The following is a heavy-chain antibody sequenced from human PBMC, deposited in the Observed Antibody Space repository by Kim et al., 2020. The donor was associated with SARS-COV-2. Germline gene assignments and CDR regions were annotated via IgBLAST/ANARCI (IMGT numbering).Heavy chain of an antibody. Sequence: GGSLRLSCAASGFTFSSYGMHWVRQAPGKGLEWVAVISYDGSNKYYADSVKGRFTISRDNSKNTLYLQMNSLRAEDTAVYYCAKDQFRYCSSTSCYRIFDPWGQGTLVTVSS. D-gene: IGHD2-2*02. CDR1: GFTFSSYG. J-gene: IGHJ5*02. CDR2: ISYDGSNK. V-gene: IGHV3-30*18. CDR3: AKDQFRYCSSTSCYRIFDP.